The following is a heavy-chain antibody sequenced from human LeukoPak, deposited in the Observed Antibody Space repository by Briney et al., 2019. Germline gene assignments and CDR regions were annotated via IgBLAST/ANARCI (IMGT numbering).Heavy chain of an antibody. D-gene: IGHD5-12*01. Sequence: GGSLRLSCAASGFTVTSNYMTWVRQAPGKGPEWVSVISSGGNTYYADSVKGRFTISRDNSKNTVYLQMNGLRAEDTAVYYCAREVRGYYFDYWGQGTLVTASS. J-gene: IGHJ4*02. CDR1: GFTVTSNY. CDR2: ISSGGNT. CDR3: AREVRGYYFDY. V-gene: IGHV3-53*01.